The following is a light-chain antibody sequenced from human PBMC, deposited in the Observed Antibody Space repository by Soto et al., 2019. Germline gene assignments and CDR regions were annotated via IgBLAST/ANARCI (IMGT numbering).Light chain of an antibody. CDR2: EVN. Sequence: QSVLTQPPSASGSPGQSVTITCSGTSSDVGEENYVSWYQQHPGKAPKLMIYEVNKRPSGVPDRFSGSKSGNTASLTVSGLQAEDEADYYCSSYAGSSNVFGTGTKLTVL. V-gene: IGLV2-8*01. CDR1: SSDVGEENY. CDR3: SSYAGSSNV. J-gene: IGLJ1*01.